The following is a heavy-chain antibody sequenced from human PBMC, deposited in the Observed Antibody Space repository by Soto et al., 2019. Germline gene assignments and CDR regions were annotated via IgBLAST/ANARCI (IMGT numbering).Heavy chain of an antibody. J-gene: IGHJ4*02. Sequence: PGESLKISCKGSGYSFTSYWIGWVRQMPGKGLEWMGIIYPGDSDTRYSPSFQGQVTISADKSISTAYLQWSSLKASDTAMYYCASLGEGCSSTSCYMGRYYFDYWSQGTLVTSPQ. CDR3: ASLGEGCSSTSCYMGRYYFDY. CDR1: GYSFTSYW. CDR2: IYPGDSDT. D-gene: IGHD2-2*02. V-gene: IGHV5-51*01.